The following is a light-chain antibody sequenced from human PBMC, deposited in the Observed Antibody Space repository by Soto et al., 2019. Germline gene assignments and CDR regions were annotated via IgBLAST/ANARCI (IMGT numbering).Light chain of an antibody. V-gene: IGLV1-40*01. CDR3: QSYDRSLSSYV. CDR1: SSDIGAGHD. J-gene: IGLJ1*01. Sequence: QSVLTQPPSVSEAPGQRVTISCTGTSSDIGAGHDVHWYQQLPGAAPKLLIYSNAIRPSGVPDRFSGSKSGTSASLAITGLRAEEEADYYCQSYDRSLSSYVFGTGTKLTVL. CDR2: SNA.